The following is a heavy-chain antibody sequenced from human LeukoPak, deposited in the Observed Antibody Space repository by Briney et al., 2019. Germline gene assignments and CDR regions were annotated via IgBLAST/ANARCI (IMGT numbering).Heavy chain of an antibody. V-gene: IGHV3-74*01. CDR3: ARPLGPSVDFDY. CDR1: GFTFSSNW. D-gene: IGHD7-27*01. Sequence: PGGSLRLSCAASGFTFSSNWMHWVRQAPGKGLVWDSRISGDGSRTDYADSVKGRFTISRDNRKNTLYLQMNSLRAEDTAVYYCARPLGPSVDFDYWGQGTLVTVSS. J-gene: IGHJ4*02. CDR2: ISGDGSRT.